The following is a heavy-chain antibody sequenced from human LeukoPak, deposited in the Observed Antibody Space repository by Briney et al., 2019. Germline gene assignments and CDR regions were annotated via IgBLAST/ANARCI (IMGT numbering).Heavy chain of an antibody. Sequence: PGGSLRLSCAASGFTFSSYSMNWVRQAPGKGLEWVSSISSSSSYIYYADSVKGRFTISRDNAKNSLYLQMNSLRAEDTAVYYCARDQYSSSWSNAFDIWGRGTMVTVSS. J-gene: IGHJ3*02. CDR1: GFTFSSYS. V-gene: IGHV3-21*01. D-gene: IGHD6-13*01. CDR3: ARDQYSSSWSNAFDI. CDR2: ISSSSSYI.